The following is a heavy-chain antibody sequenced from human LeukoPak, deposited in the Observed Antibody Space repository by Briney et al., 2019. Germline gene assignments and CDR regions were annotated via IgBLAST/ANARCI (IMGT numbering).Heavy chain of an antibody. Sequence: GGSLRLSCAASGFTFSSYEMNWVRQAPGKGLEWVSYISSSGSIIYYADSVKGRFIVSRDNAKNSLYLQMNSLRAEDTAVYYCARGSQYSSSWYEDWFDPWGQGTLVTVSS. D-gene: IGHD6-13*01. CDR3: ARGSQYSSSWYEDWFDP. J-gene: IGHJ5*02. CDR1: GFTFSSYE. CDR2: ISSSGSII. V-gene: IGHV3-48*03.